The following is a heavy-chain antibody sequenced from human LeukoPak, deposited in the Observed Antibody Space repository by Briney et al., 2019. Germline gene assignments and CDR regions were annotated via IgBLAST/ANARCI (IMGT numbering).Heavy chain of an antibody. CDR2: ISGGGGDT. J-gene: IGHJ4*02. D-gene: IGHD3-10*01. CDR3: ARWFGEPPNSDF. V-gene: IGHV3-23*01. CDR1: GFTFSSYA. Sequence: PGGSLRLSCAASGFTFSSYAVSWVRQASGKGLEWVSAISGGGGDTFYADSVKGRFSISRDNFNNRVFLQMNSLRAEDTAMYYCARWFGEPPNSDFWGQGTLVTVSS.